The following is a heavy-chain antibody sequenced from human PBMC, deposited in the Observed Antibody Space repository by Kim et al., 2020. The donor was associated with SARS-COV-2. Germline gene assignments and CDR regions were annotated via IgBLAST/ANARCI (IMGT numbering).Heavy chain of an antibody. J-gene: IGHJ4*02. CDR1: GFTFSSYG. Sequence: GGSLRLSCAASGFTFSSYGMHWVRQAPGKGLEWVAVIWYDGSNKYYADSVKGRFTISRDNSKNTLYLQMNSLRAEDTAVYYCARDNPITMVRGPLPDYWGQGTLVTVSS. V-gene: IGHV3-33*08. D-gene: IGHD3-10*01. CDR3: ARDNPITMVRGPLPDY. CDR2: IWYDGSNK.